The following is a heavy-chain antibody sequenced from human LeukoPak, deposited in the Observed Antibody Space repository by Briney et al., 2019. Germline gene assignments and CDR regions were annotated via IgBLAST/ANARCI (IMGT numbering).Heavy chain of an antibody. CDR2: IYTSGST. Sequence: SETLSLTCTVSGGSISSYYWSWIRQPAGKGLEWIGRIYTSGSTNYNPSLKSRVTMSVDTSKNQFSLKLSSVTAADTAVYYCARGAMIVVVIQETDAFDIWGQGTMVTVSS. J-gene: IGHJ3*02. V-gene: IGHV4-4*07. CDR1: GGSISSYY. CDR3: ARGAMIVVVIQETDAFDI. D-gene: IGHD3-22*01.